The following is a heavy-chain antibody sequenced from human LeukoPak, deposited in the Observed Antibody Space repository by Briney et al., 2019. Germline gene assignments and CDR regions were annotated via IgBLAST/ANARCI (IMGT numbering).Heavy chain of an antibody. Sequence: PSETLSLTCTVSGGSISGYYWSWIRQPPGKVVEWIGYIYSSGTTSYSPSLKSQVTMSMDTSKNHFFLRLSSVTAADTAVYYCARGATSWNFWGQGTLVTVSS. J-gene: IGHJ4*02. V-gene: IGHV4-59*08. CDR2: IYSSGTT. CDR1: GGSISGYY. D-gene: IGHD1-26*01. CDR3: ARGATSWNF.